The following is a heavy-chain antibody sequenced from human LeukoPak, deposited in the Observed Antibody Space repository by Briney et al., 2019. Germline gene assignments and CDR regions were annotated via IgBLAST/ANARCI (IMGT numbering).Heavy chain of an antibody. CDR3: ARDRAYGYSTVWDFDY. V-gene: IGHV1-18*01. Sequence: ASVKVSCKASGYTFTSYAMHWVRQAPGQRLEWMGWISAYSGSTNYAQKFQGRVTMTTDTSTSTAYMELTSLRSDDTAVYYCARDRAYGYSTVWDFDYWGQGTLVTVSS. CDR2: ISAYSGST. CDR1: GYTFTSYA. J-gene: IGHJ4*02. D-gene: IGHD6-19*01.